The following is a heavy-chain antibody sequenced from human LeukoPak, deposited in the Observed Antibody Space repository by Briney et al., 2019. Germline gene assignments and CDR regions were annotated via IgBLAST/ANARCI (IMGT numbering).Heavy chain of an antibody. CDR1: GGSISSGDYY. Sequence: SDTLSLTCTVSGGSISSGDYYWSWIRQPPGKGLEWIGYIYYSGSTYYDPSLKSRVTISVDTSKNQFSLKLSSVTAADTAVYYCAREYYYDSSGYSVSWFDYWGQGTLVTVSS. CDR2: IYYSGST. J-gene: IGHJ4*02. CDR3: AREYYYDSSGYSVSWFDY. D-gene: IGHD3-22*01. V-gene: IGHV4-30-4*02.